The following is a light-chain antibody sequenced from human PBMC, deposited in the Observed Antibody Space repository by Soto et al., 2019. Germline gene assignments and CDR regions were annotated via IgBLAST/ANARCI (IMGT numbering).Light chain of an antibody. CDR3: TSSPGRNGFVV. Sequence: QSVLTQPPSASESPGQSVTISCTGVSGDVGGYTYVSWYQHFPGKAPKLLIYEVSKRPQGVPDRFTGSKSGNTASLTVSGLQPDGEAGYYCTSSPGRNGFVVLGGGTKLTVL. J-gene: IGLJ2*01. CDR1: SGDVGGYTY. CDR2: EVS. V-gene: IGLV2-8*01.